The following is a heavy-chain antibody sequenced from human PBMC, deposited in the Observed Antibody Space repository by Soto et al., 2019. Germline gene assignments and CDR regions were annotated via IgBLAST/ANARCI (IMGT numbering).Heavy chain of an antibody. V-gene: IGHV3-30*18. Sequence: ESGGGVVQPGRSLRLSCAASGFTFSSYGMHWVRQAPGKGLEWVAVISYDGSNKYYADSVKGRFTISRDNSKNTLYLQMNSLRAEDTAVYYCAKDYGSSSWYLLWYFDLWGRGTLVTVSS. CDR1: GFTFSSYG. CDR3: AKDYGSSSWYLLWYFDL. D-gene: IGHD6-13*01. J-gene: IGHJ2*01. CDR2: ISYDGSNK.